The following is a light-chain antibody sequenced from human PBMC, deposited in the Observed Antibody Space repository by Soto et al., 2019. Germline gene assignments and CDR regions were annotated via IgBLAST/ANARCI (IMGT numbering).Light chain of an antibody. V-gene: IGLV2-8*01. CDR1: SSDVGDYNY. CDR3: SSYAGSNNWV. CDR2: EVS. Sequence: QSALTQPPSASGSAGLSVTISCTGSSSDVGDYNYVSWYQQHPGKAPKLMIYEVSKRPSGVPDRFSGSKSGNTASLTVSGLQAEDEPDYYCSSYAGSNNWVFGGGTKLTV. J-gene: IGLJ3*02.